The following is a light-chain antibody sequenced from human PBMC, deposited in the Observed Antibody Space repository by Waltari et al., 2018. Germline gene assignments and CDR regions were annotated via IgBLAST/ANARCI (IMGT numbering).Light chain of an antibody. Sequence: EIVLTQSPGTLSLSPGERATLTCRASQSIRRYLAWYQQKPGQAPRLLIYAASSRATGIPDRFSGSGSGTDFSLTISRLEPEDFAVYYCQNHERLPAMFGQGTKVEIK. J-gene: IGKJ1*01. CDR2: AAS. CDR3: QNHERLPAM. CDR1: QSIRRY. V-gene: IGKV3-20*01.